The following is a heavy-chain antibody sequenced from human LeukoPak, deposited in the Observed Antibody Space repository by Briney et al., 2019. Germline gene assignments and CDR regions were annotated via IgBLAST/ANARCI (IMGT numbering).Heavy chain of an antibody. J-gene: IGHJ4*02. CDR2: ISYDGTNK. V-gene: IGHV3-30-3*01. Sequence: QAGKSLRLSCAASGFTFSYYTIHWVRQAPGKGLEWVAVISYDGTNKYYADPVKGRFTISRDNSKNTLYLQMNSLRTEDTAVYYCARQSGYYDVVTRGCDFWGQGTLVTVSS. CDR3: ARQSGYYDVVTRGCDF. D-gene: IGHD3-9*01. CDR1: GFTFSYYT.